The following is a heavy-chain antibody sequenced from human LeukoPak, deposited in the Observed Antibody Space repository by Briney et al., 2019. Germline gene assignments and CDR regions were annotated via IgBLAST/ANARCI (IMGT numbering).Heavy chain of an antibody. CDR3: ARVSYYYDSSGYYLFDY. CDR1: GYTFTGYY. D-gene: IGHD3-22*01. V-gene: IGHV1-2*02. CDR2: INPNSGGA. Sequence: WGSVTVSCMASGYTFTGYYMHWVGQAPGRGGEWVGWINPNSGGANYAQKFQGRVTMTRDTSISTAYMELSRLRSDDTAVYYCARVSYYYDSSGYYLFDYWGQGTLVTVSS. J-gene: IGHJ4*02.